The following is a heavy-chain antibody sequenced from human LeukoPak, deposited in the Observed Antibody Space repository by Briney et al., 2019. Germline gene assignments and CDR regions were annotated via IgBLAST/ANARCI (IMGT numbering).Heavy chain of an antibody. V-gene: IGHV1-69*13. CDR3: TTRACHAGGCSSSFYYYYGLHF. CDR1: GNSISNYA. J-gene: IGHJ6*02. CDR2: IIPIFGTA. D-gene: IGHD3-16*01. Sequence: SVKVSCKASGNSISNYAVSWVRQAPGQGFEWMGGIIPIFGTADYAQKFQGRVTITADQSTSTTYMALSSLKSEDTATYYCTTRACHAGGCSSSFYYYYGLHFWGQGTTVTVSS.